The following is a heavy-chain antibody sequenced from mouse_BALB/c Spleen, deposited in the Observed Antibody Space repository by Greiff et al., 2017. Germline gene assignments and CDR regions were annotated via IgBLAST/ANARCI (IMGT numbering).Heavy chain of an antibody. J-gene: IGHJ2*01. CDR2: ISSGGSYT. Sequence: EVQGVESGGDLVKPGGSLKLSCAASGFTFSSYGMSWVRQTPDKRLEWVATISSGGSYTYYPDSVKGRFTISRDNAKNTLYLQMSSLKSEDTAMYYCARPNYDGYYVDYWGQGTTLTVSS. CDR3: ARPNYDGYYVDY. V-gene: IGHV5-6*01. CDR1: GFTFSSYG. D-gene: IGHD2-3*01.